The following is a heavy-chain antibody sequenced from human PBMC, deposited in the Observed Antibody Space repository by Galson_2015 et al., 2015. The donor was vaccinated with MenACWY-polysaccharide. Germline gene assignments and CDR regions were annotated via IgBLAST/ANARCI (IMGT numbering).Heavy chain of an antibody. CDR2: IRSSGTNT. Sequence: SLRLSCAASGFTFTSYAMSWVRQAPGKGLEWVSAIRSSGTNTYYADSVKGRFTISRDNSKNTLYLQMNSLRDEDTGVYYCAKDSTDYWSVAGRFDHWGQGTLVTVSS. CDR1: GFTFTSYA. V-gene: IGHV3-23*01. J-gene: IGHJ5*02. CDR3: AKDSTDYWSVAGRFDH. D-gene: IGHD3-3*01.